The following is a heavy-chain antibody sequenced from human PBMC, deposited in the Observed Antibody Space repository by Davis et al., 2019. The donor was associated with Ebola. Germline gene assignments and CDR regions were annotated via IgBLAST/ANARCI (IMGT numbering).Heavy chain of an antibody. Sequence: PGGSLRLSCAASGFTFSSYSMNWVRQAPGKGLEWVSYISSSSSTIYYADSVKGRFTISRDNAKNSLYLQMNSLRAEDTAVYYCARDPLGATTGGYYYYGMDVWGQGTTVTVSS. V-gene: IGHV3-48*04. CDR2: ISSSSSTI. D-gene: IGHD1-26*01. CDR1: GFTFSSYS. J-gene: IGHJ6*02. CDR3: ARDPLGATTGGYYYYGMDV.